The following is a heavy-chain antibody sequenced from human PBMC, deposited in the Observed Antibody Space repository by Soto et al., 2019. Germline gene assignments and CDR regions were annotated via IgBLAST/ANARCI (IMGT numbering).Heavy chain of an antibody. V-gene: IGHV3-23*01. CDR2: ISGSGVTT. J-gene: IGHJ5*02. Sequence: GSLRLSCAASGFTFSIYAMSWVRQAPGKGLEWVAAISGSGVTTYYADSVKGRFTISRDNPKNTLYLQMNSLRGEDTAVYYCAKDSYSPSRPFWFDPGGQGTLVTVSS. CDR1: GFTFSIYA. D-gene: IGHD5-18*01. CDR3: AKDSYSPSRPFWFDP.